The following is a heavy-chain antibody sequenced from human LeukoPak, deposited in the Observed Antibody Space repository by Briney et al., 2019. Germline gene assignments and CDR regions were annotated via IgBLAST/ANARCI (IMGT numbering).Heavy chain of an antibody. V-gene: IGHV4-4*07. CDR1: GGSISSYY. CDR3: ARVLVYDSSGYYAHFDY. D-gene: IGHD3-22*01. CDR2: IYTSGST. Sequence: PSETLSLTCTVSGGSISSYYWSWIRQPAGKGLEWIGRIYTSGSTNYNPSLKSRVTISADTSKNHFSLKLSSVTAADTAVYYCARVLVYDSSGYYAHFDYWGQGTLVTVSS. J-gene: IGHJ4*02.